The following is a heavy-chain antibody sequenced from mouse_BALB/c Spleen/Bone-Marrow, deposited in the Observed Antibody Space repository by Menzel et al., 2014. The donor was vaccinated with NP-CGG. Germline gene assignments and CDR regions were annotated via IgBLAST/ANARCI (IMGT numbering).Heavy chain of an antibody. Sequence: VQLQQSGPEWVKPGALVRMSCKVSGYTFTSYVMHWVKQKPGQGLEWFGYINPYNDGTKYNEKFKGKATLTSDKFSSATYMRLSNLNSKDSTVYYCARPRQLRQPYYFDYWGQGTTLTVSS. CDR2: INPYNDGT. J-gene: IGHJ2*01. CDR3: ARPRQLRQPYYFDY. CDR1: GYTFTSYV. D-gene: IGHD3-2*02. V-gene: IGHV1-14*01.